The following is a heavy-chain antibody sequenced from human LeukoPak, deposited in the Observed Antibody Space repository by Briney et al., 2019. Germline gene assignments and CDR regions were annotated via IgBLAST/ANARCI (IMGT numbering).Heavy chain of an antibody. J-gene: IGHJ4*02. D-gene: IGHD3-10*01. CDR3: ARVRGGYYFDY. V-gene: IGHV3-23*01. Sequence: GGSLRLSCAASGFTFSSYAMSWVRQAPEKGLEWVSTISGSGSNTYYADSVKGRFTISRDNSKNTLYLQMNSLRAEDTAVYYCARVRGGYYFDYWGQGTLVTVSS. CDR1: GFTFSSYA. CDR2: ISGSGSNT.